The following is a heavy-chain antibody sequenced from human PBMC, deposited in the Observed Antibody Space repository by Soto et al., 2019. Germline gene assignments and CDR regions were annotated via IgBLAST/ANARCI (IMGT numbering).Heavy chain of an antibody. J-gene: IGHJ4*02. Sequence: EMQLVESGGGLVQPGGSLRLSCAASGFIFSSYSMNWVHQPPGKGLEWVSHISGGSTSIYYADSVKGRFTISRDNAKNSLDLQMNSLRDEDTAVYYCARAPSLYGQIDYWGQGILVTVSP. V-gene: IGHV3-48*02. CDR1: GFIFSSYS. CDR2: ISGGSTSI. D-gene: IGHD2-2*02. CDR3: ARAPSLYGQIDY.